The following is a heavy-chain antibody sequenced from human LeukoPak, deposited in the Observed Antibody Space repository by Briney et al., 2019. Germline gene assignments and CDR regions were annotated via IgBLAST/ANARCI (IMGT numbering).Heavy chain of an antibody. Sequence: GGSLRLSCAASGFTFSSYAMHWVRQAPGKGLEWVAVISYDGSNKYYADSVKGRFTISRDNSKNTLYLQMNSLRAEDTAVYYCARARWWQQLDPLDYWGQGTLVTVSS. CDR2: ISYDGSNK. V-gene: IGHV3-30-3*01. D-gene: IGHD6-13*01. CDR3: ARARWWQQLDPLDY. CDR1: GFTFSSYA. J-gene: IGHJ4*02.